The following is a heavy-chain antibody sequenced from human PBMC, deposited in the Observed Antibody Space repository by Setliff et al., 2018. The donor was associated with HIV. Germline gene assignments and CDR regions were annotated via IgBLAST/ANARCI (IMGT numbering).Heavy chain of an antibody. CDR2: IASHGNWH. CDR3: ARENNFDY. CDR1: GFTLTDYP. V-gene: IGHV3-30*04. Sequence: GSLRLSCAASGFTLTDYPMHWVRQAPGNGLEWVAVIASHGNWHDYAASVKGRFTISRDTSMNTLYLQMNSLRVEDSALYYCARENNFDYWGQGTLVTVSS. J-gene: IGHJ4*02.